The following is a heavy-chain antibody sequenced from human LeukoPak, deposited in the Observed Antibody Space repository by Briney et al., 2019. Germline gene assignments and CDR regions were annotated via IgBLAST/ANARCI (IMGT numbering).Heavy chain of an antibody. V-gene: IGHV1-18*01. Sequence: ASVKVSCKASGYTFTSHGITWVRQAPGQGLEWVGWINAYNGHTNYVRNPQGRATMTTDTSTSTAYMELRSLRSDDTAVYYCARAWRPQYYTRYYYYGMDVWGQGTTVTVSS. D-gene: IGHD2-2*02. CDR2: INAYNGHT. CDR3: ARAWRPQYYTRYYYYGMDV. CDR1: GYTFTSHG. J-gene: IGHJ6*02.